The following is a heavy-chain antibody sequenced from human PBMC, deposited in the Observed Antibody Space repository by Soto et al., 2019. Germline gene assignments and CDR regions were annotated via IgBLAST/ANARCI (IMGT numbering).Heavy chain of an antibody. CDR3: ARDMSGSYKRSYWYFDI. D-gene: IGHD1-26*01. CDR1: GFTFSSYG. J-gene: IGHJ2*01. CDR2: ISYDGSNK. Sequence: PGWSLRLSCAASGFTFSSYGMHWVRQAPGKGLEWVAVISYDGSNKYYADSVKGRFTISRDNAKNSLYLQMNSLRAEDTAVYYCARDMSGSYKRSYWYFDIWGRGHLVT. V-gene: IGHV3-30*03.